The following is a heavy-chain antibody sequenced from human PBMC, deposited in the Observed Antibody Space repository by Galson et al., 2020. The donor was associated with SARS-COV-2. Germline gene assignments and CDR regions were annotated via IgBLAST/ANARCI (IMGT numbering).Heavy chain of an antibody. V-gene: IGHV5-51*01. CDR2: TYPGDSDT. D-gene: IGHD5-12*01. CDR1: GYKFTTYW. Sequence: HGESLKISCQGSGYKFTTYWIGWVRQMPGKGLEWMGITYPGDSDTRYSPSFQGQVTISADQSTNTAYLQWSSLKTSETAMYYCAGSGGWLQGTFDYWYFDVWGRGTLVTVSS. CDR3: AGSGGWLQGTFDYWYFDV. J-gene: IGHJ2*01.